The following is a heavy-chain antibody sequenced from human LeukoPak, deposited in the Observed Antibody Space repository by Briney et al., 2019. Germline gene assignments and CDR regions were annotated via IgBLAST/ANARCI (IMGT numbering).Heavy chain of an antibody. CDR1: EFSFSTNW. V-gene: IGHV3-7*01. CDR3: ANVPRSTVSY. Sequence: GSRRLSCAASEFSFSTNWMHWVRQTPGKGLEWVAELNEDGSVKYYVDSVKGRFTISRDNAKSLLFLQMYNLRTEDTGVYFCANVPRSTVSYWGRGTLVTVSS. D-gene: IGHD2-2*01. J-gene: IGHJ2*01. CDR2: LNEDGSVK.